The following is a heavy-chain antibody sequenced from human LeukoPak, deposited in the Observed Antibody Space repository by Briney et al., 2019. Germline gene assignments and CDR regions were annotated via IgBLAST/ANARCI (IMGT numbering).Heavy chain of an antibody. D-gene: IGHD3-22*01. CDR2: IIPIFGTA. J-gene: IGHJ6*03. CDR1: GGTFSSYA. V-gene: IGHV1-69*06. CDR3: AADYYDSSAPPRPPYYYYMDV. Sequence: SVKVSCKASGGTFSSYAISWVRQAPGQGLEWMGGIIPIFGTANYAQKFQGRVTITADKSTSTAYMELSSLRSEDTAVYYCAADYYDSSAPPRPPYYYYMDVWGKGTTVTVSS.